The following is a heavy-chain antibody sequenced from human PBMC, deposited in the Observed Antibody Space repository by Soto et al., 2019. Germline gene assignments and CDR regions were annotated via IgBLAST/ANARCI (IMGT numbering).Heavy chain of an antibody. CDR2: ISAYNGNT. J-gene: IGHJ6*02. Sequence: ASVKVSCKASGYTFTSYGISWVRQAPGQGLEWMGWISAYNGNTNYAQKLQGRVTMTTDTSTSTAYMELRSLRSDDTAVYYCARDWYYYDFGARYYGMDVWGQGTTVTVSS. V-gene: IGHV1-18*01. CDR1: GYTFTSYG. D-gene: IGHD3-3*01. CDR3: ARDWYYYDFGARYYGMDV.